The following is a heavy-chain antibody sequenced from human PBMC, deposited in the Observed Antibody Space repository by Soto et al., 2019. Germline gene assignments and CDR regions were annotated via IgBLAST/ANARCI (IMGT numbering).Heavy chain of an antibody. J-gene: IGHJ5*02. CDR2: IYYSGST. CDR3: ARHMIAAGWFDP. Sequence: SETLSLTCTVSGGSISASSYYWGWIRQPPGKGLEWIGSIYYSGSTYYNPSLKSRVTISVDTSKNQFSLKLSSVTAADTAVYYCARHMIAAGWFDPWGQGTLVTVSS. V-gene: IGHV4-39*01. D-gene: IGHD2-21*01. CDR1: GGSISASSYY.